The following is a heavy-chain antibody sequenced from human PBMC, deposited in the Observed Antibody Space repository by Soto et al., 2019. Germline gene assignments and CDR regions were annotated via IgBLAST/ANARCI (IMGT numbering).Heavy chain of an antibody. CDR1: GFIFDDYA. CDR2: ISWNGGSI. V-gene: IGHV3-9*01. CDR3: AKGLGWGGYSYGWESYDSSPGGFFDS. Sequence: EVQLVESGGGLVQPGRSLRLSCAASGFIFDDYAMHWVRQAPGKGLEWVSGISWNGGSIGYADSVKGRFSISRNNAKNSLYLQMDSLRADDTGLDYCAKGLGWGGYSYGWESYDSSPGGFFDSWGQGTLVTVSS. D-gene: IGHD5-18*01. J-gene: IGHJ4*02.